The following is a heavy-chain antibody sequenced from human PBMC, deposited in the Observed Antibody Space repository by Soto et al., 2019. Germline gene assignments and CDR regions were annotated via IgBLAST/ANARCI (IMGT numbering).Heavy chain of an antibody. CDR2: IRSKAYGETT. J-gene: IGHJ6*02. D-gene: IGHD3-10*01. CDR3: TRVMVRGDKPLDYYGMDV. CDR1: GFTFGDYA. Sequence: GGSLRLSCTASGFTFGDYAMSWFRQAPGKGLEWVGFIRSKAYGETTEYAASVKGRFTISRDDSKSIAYLQMNSLKTEDTAVYYCTRVMVRGDKPLDYYGMDVWGQGTTVTVSS. V-gene: IGHV3-49*03.